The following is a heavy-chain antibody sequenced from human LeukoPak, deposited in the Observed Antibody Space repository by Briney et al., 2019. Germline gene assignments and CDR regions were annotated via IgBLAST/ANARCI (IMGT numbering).Heavy chain of an antibody. J-gene: IGHJ4*02. Sequence: SETLSLTCSVSGGSISGHYWSWIRQPPGKGLEWIGYIHYGGNTDSNPSLQSRVSMLVDTPRNQFSLRLTSVTAADTAVYYCARRGPGYPYYFDYWGQGALVTVSS. D-gene: IGHD3-9*01. CDR1: GGSISGHY. V-gene: IGHV4-59*11. CDR2: IHYGGNT. CDR3: ARRGPGYPYYFDY.